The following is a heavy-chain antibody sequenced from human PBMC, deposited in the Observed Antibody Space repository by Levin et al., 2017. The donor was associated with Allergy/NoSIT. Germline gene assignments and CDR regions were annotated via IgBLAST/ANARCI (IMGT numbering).Heavy chain of an antibody. CDR2: IWYDGSNK. V-gene: IGHV3-33*01. Sequence: GESLKISCAASGFTFSSYGMHWVRQAPGKGLEWVAVIWYDGSNKYYADSVKGRFTISRDNSKNTLYLQMNSLRAEDTAVYYCARDRSRSVGSPLFRPPTYYFDYWGQGTLVTVSS. D-gene: IGHD3-10*01. CDR1: GFTFSSYG. CDR3: ARDRSRSVGSPLFRPPTYYFDY. J-gene: IGHJ4*02.